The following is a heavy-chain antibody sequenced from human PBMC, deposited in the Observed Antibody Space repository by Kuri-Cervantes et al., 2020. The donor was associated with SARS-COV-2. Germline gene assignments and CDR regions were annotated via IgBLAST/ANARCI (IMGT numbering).Heavy chain of an antibody. D-gene: IGHD2-8*01. V-gene: IGHV3-73*01. CDR3: TRQCVDY. CDR2: IISKGNRYAT. Sequence: GGSLRPSCAAAGFPFIGSAMHWVRQASGKGWGWVGRIISKGNRYATAYAASVKGRFTISRDDSKNTAYLQMNSLKTEDTAVYYCTRQCVDYWGQGTLVTVSS. CDR1: GFPFIGSA. J-gene: IGHJ4*02.